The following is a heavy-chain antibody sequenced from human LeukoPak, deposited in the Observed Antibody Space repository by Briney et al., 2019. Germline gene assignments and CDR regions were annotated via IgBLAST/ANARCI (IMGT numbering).Heavy chain of an antibody. Sequence: GGSLRLSCAASGFTFSSYWMSWVRQAPGKGLEWVANIKQDGSEKYYVDSVKGRFTISRDNTKNSLYLQMNSLRAEDTAVYYCARDLRARYCSGGSCYGWFDPWGQGTLVTVSS. CDR3: ARDLRARYCSGGSCYGWFDP. J-gene: IGHJ5*02. D-gene: IGHD2-15*01. CDR2: IKQDGSEK. V-gene: IGHV3-7*01. CDR1: GFTFSSYW.